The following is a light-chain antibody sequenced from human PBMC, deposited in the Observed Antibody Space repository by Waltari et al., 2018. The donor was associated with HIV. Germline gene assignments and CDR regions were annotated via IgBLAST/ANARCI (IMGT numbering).Light chain of an antibody. CDR2: TPS. CDR1: QSISSY. Sequence: DIQMTQSPSSLSASVGDRVTITCRASQSISSYLNWYQQKPGKAPKLLIYTPSSLQSGVASRFSGSGSGTDFTLTISSLQPEDFATYYCQQSYSSPPTFGQGTKLEIK. V-gene: IGKV1-39*01. CDR3: QQSYSSPPT. J-gene: IGKJ2*01.